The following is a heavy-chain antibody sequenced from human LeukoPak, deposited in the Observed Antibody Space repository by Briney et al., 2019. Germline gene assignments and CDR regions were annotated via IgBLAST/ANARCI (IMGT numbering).Heavy chain of an antibody. CDR2: IIPILGIA. Sequence: ASVKVSCKASGGTFSSYAISWVRQAPGQGLEWMGRIIPILGIANYAQKFQGRVTITADKSTSTAYMELSSLRSEDTAVYYCARGYCSGGSCYFAENDYWGQGTLVTVSS. J-gene: IGHJ4*02. CDR3: ARGYCSGGSCYFAENDY. CDR1: GGTFSSYA. V-gene: IGHV1-69*04. D-gene: IGHD2-15*01.